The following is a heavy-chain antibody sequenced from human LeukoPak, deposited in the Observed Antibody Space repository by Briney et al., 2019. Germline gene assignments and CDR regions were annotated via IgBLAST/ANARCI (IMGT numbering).Heavy chain of an antibody. V-gene: IGHV4-39*01. Sequence: PSETLSLTCTASGGSISSSSYYWGWIRQPPGKGLEWIGSIYYSGSTYYNPSLKSRVTISVDTSKNQFSLKLSSVTAADTAVYYCARGDSSSWGSLDYWGQGTLVTVSS. CDR3: ARGDSSSWGSLDY. CDR1: GGSISSSSYY. D-gene: IGHD6-13*01. CDR2: IYYSGST. J-gene: IGHJ4*02.